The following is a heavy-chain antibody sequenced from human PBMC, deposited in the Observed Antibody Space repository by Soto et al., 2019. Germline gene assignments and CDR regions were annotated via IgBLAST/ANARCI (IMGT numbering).Heavy chain of an antibody. Sequence: ASVKVSCTVSGYTFTSYYMHWVRQAPGQGLEWMGIINPSGGSTSYAQKFQGRVTMTRDTSTSTVYMELSSLRSEDTAVYYCAREPLLLWFGELSDYYYYYMDVWGKGTTVTVSS. J-gene: IGHJ6*03. CDR1: GYTFTSYY. V-gene: IGHV1-46*03. D-gene: IGHD3-10*01. CDR2: INPSGGST. CDR3: AREPLLLWFGELSDYYYYYMDV.